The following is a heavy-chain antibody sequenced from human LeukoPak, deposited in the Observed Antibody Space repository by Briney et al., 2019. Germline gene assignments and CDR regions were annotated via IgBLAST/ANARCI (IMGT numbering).Heavy chain of an antibody. J-gene: IGHJ4*02. CDR2: IYYSGST. CDR3: ATPGRIAVAGQFDY. D-gene: IGHD6-19*01. CDR1: GGSISSYY. Sequence: SETLSLTCTVSGGSISSYYWSWIRQPPGKGLEWIGYIYYSGSTNYNPSLKSRVTISVDTSKNQFSLKLNSVTAADTAVYYCATPGRIAVAGQFDYWGQGTLVAVSS. V-gene: IGHV4-59*08.